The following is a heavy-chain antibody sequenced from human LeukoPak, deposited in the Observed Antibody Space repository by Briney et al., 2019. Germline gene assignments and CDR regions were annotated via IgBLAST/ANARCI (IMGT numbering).Heavy chain of an antibody. D-gene: IGHD3-10*01. J-gene: IGHJ4*02. CDR3: ARNLGYYGSGTSFY. CDR1: GFTVSSSD. Sequence: QPGGSLRLSCAASGFTVSSSDMSWVRQAPGKGLEWVSVIYNDGRIYYADCVKGRFTIYRDNSKNTLYLQMNSLTAGDTAVYYCARNLGYYGSGTSFYWGQGTLVTVSS. V-gene: IGHV3-53*01. CDR2: IYNDGRI.